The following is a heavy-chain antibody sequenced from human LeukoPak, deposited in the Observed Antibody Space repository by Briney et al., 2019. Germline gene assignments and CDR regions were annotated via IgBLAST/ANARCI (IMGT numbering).Heavy chain of an antibody. CDR1: GGSISSSSYY. CDR2: IYYSGST. CDR3: ARHDVVVAATSFDY. V-gene: IGHV4-39*01. J-gene: IGHJ4*02. D-gene: IGHD2-15*01. Sequence: PSETLSPTCTVSGGSISSSSYYWGWIRQPPGTGLEWIGSIYYSGSTYYNPSLKSRVTISVDTSKNQFSLKLSSVTAADTAVYYCARHDVVVAATSFDYWGQGTLVTVSS.